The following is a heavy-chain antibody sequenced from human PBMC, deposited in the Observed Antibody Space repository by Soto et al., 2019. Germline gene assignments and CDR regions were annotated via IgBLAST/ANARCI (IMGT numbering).Heavy chain of an antibody. D-gene: IGHD4-17*01. CDR1: GFTFDDYA. J-gene: IGHJ4*02. CDR2: ISWNSGSI. CDR3: AKDMEGDYGAYFDY. Sequence: GGSLRLSCAASGFTFDDYAMHWVRQAPGKGLEWVSGISWNSGSIGYADSVKGRFTISRDNAKNSLYLQMNSLRAEDTALYYCAKDMEGDYGAYFDYWGQGTLVTVSS. V-gene: IGHV3-9*01.